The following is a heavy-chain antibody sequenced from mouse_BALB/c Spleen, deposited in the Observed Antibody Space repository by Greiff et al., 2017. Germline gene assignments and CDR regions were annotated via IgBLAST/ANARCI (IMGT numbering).Heavy chain of an antibody. CDR3: ARRGYDGAMDY. D-gene: IGHD2-2*01. V-gene: IGHV1S45*01. Sequence: EVQLQQSGAELVRPGASVKISCKAFGFTFTDHHINWVKQRPGQGLDWIGYINPYNDYTSYNQKFQGKATLTVDKSSSTAYMELSSLTSEDPAVYYCARRGYDGAMDYWGQGTSVTVSS. CDR1: GFTFTDHH. CDR2: INPYNDYT. J-gene: IGHJ4*01.